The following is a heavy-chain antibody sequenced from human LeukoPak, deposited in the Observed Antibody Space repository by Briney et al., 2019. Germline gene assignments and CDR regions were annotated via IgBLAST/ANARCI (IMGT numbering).Heavy chain of an antibody. D-gene: IGHD4-17*01. CDR1: GFTFSSYA. Sequence: GGSLRLSCAASGFTFSSYAMHWVRQAPGKGLEWVAVISYDGSNKYYADSVKGRFTISRDNSKNTLYLQMNSLRAEDTAVYYCARDSGDYFDYWGQGTLVTVSS. CDR2: ISYDGSNK. CDR3: ARDSGDYFDY. V-gene: IGHV3-30-3*01. J-gene: IGHJ4*02.